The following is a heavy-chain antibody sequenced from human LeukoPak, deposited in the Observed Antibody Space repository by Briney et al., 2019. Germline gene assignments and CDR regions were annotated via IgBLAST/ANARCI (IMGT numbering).Heavy chain of an antibody. V-gene: IGHV4-39*01. Sequence: SETLSLTCTVSVGSISSSSYYWGWIRQPPGKGLEWIGSISDSGSTYYNPPLRSRATISVDTSRHQFSLKLSSVTAADTSVYYCARQAASIVVVTAKGLYHFDYWGQGTVVTVSS. CDR2: ISDSGST. CDR1: VGSISSSSYY. D-gene: IGHD2-21*02. J-gene: IGHJ4*02. CDR3: ARQAASIVVVTAKGLYHFDY.